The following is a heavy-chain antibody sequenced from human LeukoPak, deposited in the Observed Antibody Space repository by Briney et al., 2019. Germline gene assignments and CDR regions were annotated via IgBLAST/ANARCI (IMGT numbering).Heavy chain of an antibody. CDR1: GFTFSSYA. CDR2: ISGSGGST. V-gene: IGHV3-23*01. J-gene: IGHJ3*02. CDR3: AKTRITMIVVAPKDAFDI. Sequence: GGSLRLSCAASGFTFSSYAMSWVRQAPGKGLEWVSAISGSGGSTYYVDSVKGRFTISRDNSKNTLYLQMNSLRAEDTAVYYCAKTRITMIVVAPKDAFDIWGQGTMVTVSS. D-gene: IGHD3-22*01.